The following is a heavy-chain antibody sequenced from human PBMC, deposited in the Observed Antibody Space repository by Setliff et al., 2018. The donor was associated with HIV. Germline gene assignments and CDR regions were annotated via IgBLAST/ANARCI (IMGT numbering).Heavy chain of an antibody. D-gene: IGHD5-12*01. Sequence: PGGSLRLSCAASGFTFSSYGMHWVRQAPGKGLEWVAFIRYDGSNKYYADSVKGRFTISRDKSKNTLYLQMNSLRAEDTAVYYCAKLLSRGHSGSFGDFWGQGSLVTVSS. V-gene: IGHV3-30*02. J-gene: IGHJ4*02. CDR3: AKLLSRGHSGSFGDF. CDR2: IRYDGSNK. CDR1: GFTFSSYG.